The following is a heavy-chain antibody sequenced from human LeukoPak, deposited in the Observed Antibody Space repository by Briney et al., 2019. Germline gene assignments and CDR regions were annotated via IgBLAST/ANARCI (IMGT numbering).Heavy chain of an antibody. CDR1: GDSISSYY. V-gene: IGHV4-59*08. D-gene: IGHD2-21*02. CDR2: IYYSGST. CDR3: ASTCGGDCYSLDY. J-gene: IGHJ4*02. Sequence: MPSETLSLTCTVSGDSISSYYWSWIQQPPGKGLEWIGYIYYSGSTNYNPSLKSRVTISVDTSKNQFSLKLSSVTAADTAVYYCASTCGGDCYSLDYWGQGTLVTVSS.